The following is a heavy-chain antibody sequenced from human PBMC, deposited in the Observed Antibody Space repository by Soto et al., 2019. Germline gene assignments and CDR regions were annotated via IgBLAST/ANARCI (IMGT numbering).Heavy chain of an antibody. CDR1: GGSISSSRYY. V-gene: IGHV4-39*01. CDR2: IYSSGRT. D-gene: IGHD5-12*01. J-gene: IGHJ3*02. CDR3: ATRSPNTVATSIGTFDI. Sequence: QLQLQESGPGLVKPSETLSLTCTVSGGSISSSRYYWAWIRQPPGEGLEWIGSIYSSGRTYYKPSLKMRVTISVDTSKNQFSLKLSSVTAADTAVYYCATRSPNTVATSIGTFDIWGQGTMVTVSS.